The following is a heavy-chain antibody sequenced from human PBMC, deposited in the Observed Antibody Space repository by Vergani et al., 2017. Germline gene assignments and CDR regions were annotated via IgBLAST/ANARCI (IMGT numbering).Heavy chain of an antibody. Sequence: QVQLVQSGAEVKKPGASVKVSCKASGYPFTSFAMHWVRQAPGQRLEWMGWINAGNGNTKYSQKFQGRVTITRGTSASTAYMELSSLRSEDTAVYYCAGEGFYDYVWGSYRLRGGYYFDYWGQGTLVTVSS. V-gene: IGHV1-3*01. D-gene: IGHD3-16*02. CDR3: AGEGFYDYVWGSYRLRGGYYFDY. CDR2: INAGNGNT. CDR1: GYPFTSFA. J-gene: IGHJ4*02.